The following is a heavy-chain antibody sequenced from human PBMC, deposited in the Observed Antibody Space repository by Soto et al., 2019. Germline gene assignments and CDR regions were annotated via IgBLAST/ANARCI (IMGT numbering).Heavy chain of an antibody. D-gene: IGHD3-10*01. CDR3: ARDISYGSGTSYGY. V-gene: IGHV1-18*01. Sequence: QVQLVQSGGEVKKPGASVKVSCKASGYTFTSYGITWVRQAPGQGLDGMGWISTYNGGTNYAQNLQGRVTMTTDTSTSTAYMELRSLRSDDTDMYYCARDISYGSGTSYGYWGQGTLVTVSS. CDR1: GYTFTSYG. J-gene: IGHJ4*02. CDR2: ISTYNGGT.